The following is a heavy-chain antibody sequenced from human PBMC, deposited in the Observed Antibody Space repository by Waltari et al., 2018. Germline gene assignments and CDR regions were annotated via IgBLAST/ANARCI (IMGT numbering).Heavy chain of an antibody. CDR1: GGSISSSNW. Sequence: QVQLQESGPGLVKPSGTLSLTCAVSGGSISSSNWWSWVRQPPGKGLEWIGEIYHSGSTNYNPSLKSRVTISVDKSTNQFSLKLRSVTAADTAVYYCALIVVASYYFDYWGQGTLVTVSS. V-gene: IGHV4-4*02. J-gene: IGHJ4*02. D-gene: IGHD3-22*01. CDR3: ALIVVASYYFDY. CDR2: IYHSGST.